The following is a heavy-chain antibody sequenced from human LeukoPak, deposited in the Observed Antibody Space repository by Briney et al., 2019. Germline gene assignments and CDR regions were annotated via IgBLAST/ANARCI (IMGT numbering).Heavy chain of an antibody. Sequence: ASVNVSCKASGYTFTGYYIHWVRQAPGQGLEWMGWINPNSGGTNYAQNFQGRVTMTRDTSISTAYMELSRLRSDDTAVYYCARGCSSTSCYFAVGNYWGQGTLVTVSS. D-gene: IGHD2-2*01. CDR2: INPNSGGT. CDR1: GYTFTGYY. J-gene: IGHJ4*02. CDR3: ARGCSSTSCYFAVGNY. V-gene: IGHV1-2*02.